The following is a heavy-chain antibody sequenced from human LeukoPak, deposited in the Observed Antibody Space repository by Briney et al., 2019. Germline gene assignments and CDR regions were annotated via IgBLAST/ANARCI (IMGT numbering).Heavy chain of an antibody. V-gene: IGHV3-7*04. CDR2: INQDGSEK. CDR3: ARARYCSSTSCFDDY. CDR1: GFTFTSHW. J-gene: IGHJ4*02. Sequence: GGSLRLSCAASGFTFTSHWMTWVRQAPGKGLEWVANINQDGSEKYYVDSVKGRFTISRDNAKSSLYLQMNSLRAEDTAVYYRARARYCSSTSCFDDYWGQGSLVTVSP. D-gene: IGHD2-2*01.